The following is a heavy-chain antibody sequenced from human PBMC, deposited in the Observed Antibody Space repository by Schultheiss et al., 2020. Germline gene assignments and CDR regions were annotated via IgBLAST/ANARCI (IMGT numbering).Heavy chain of an antibody. D-gene: IGHD2-2*02. CDR2: INHSGST. CDR1: GGSISSGGYY. Sequence: SETLSLTCTVSGGSISSGGYYWSWIRQHPGKGLEWIGEINHSGSTYYNPSLKSRVTISVDTSKNQFSLKLSSVTAADTAVYYCARRYCSSTSCYSSFGNWFDPWGQGTLVTVSS. V-gene: IGHV4-39*01. CDR3: ARRYCSSTSCYSSFGNWFDP. J-gene: IGHJ5*02.